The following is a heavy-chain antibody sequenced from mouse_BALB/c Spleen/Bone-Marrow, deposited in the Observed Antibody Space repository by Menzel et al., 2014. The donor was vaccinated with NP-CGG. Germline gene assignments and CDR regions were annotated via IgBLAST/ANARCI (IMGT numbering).Heavy chain of an antibody. J-gene: IGHJ2*01. D-gene: IGHD3-1*01. Sequence: VQLQQPGTVLARPEAAVKMSCKASGYTFSNYWMHWIKQRPGQGLEWIGTIHPGNSDTTYNQKFKGKAKLTAVTSTSTAYMELSSLANEDSAVYYCTTLARNNFDYWGQGTTLTVSS. CDR2: IHPGNSDT. CDR3: TTLARNNFDY. V-gene: IGHV1-5*01. CDR1: GYTFSNYW.